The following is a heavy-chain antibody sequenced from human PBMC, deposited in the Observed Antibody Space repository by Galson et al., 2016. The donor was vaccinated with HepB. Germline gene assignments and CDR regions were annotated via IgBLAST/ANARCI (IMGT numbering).Heavy chain of an antibody. D-gene: IGHD2-2*01. CDR2: INRDGSTK. J-gene: IGHJ3*02. CDR3: ARDSTPLPLRDAFDI. Sequence: SLRLSCAASGFTFSNYAMHWVRQAPGKGLEWVANINRDGSTKHYVDSVSGRFTISRDNAKNSLYLQMNSLRVEDTAVYYCARDSTPLPLRDAFDIWDQGTIVTVSS. CDR1: GFTFSNYA. V-gene: IGHV3-7*03.